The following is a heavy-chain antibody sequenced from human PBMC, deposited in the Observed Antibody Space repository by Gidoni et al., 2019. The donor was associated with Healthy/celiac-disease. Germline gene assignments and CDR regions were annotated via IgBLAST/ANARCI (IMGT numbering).Heavy chain of an antibody. CDR3: ARLAYSSGPPLGAFDI. J-gene: IGHJ3*02. D-gene: IGHD6-19*01. V-gene: IGHV5-10-1*03. CDR1: GYSFTSYW. Sequence: DVQLVQSGAEVKKPGESLRISCKGSGYSFTSYWISWVRQMPGKGLEWMGRIDPSDSYTNYSPSFQGHVTISADKSISTAYLQWSSLKASDTAMYYCARLAYSSGPPLGAFDIWGQGTMVTVSS. CDR2: IDPSDSYT.